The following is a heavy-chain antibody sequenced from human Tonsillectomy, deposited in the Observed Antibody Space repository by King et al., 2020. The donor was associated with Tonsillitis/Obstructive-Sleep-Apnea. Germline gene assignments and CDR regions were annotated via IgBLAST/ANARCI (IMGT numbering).Heavy chain of an antibody. CDR3: AKGSRGMSDAFDI. CDR1: VFTFSSYA. D-gene: IGHD3-16*01. J-gene: IGHJ3*02. Sequence: VQLVESGGGLVQPGGSLRLSCAASVFTFSSYAMSWVRQAPGKGLEWVSAISGSVGSTYYAYSVKGRFTISRDNSKNTLYLQMNSLRAEDTAVYYCAKGSRGMSDAFDIWGQGTMVTVSS. CDR2: ISGSVGST. V-gene: IGHV3-23*04.